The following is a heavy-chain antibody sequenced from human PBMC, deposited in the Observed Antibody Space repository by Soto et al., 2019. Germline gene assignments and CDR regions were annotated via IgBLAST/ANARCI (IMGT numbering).Heavy chain of an antibody. Sequence: GGSLRLSCAASGFTFSSYWMSWVRQAPGKGLEWVANIKQDGSEKYYVDSVKGRFTISRDNAKNSLYLQMNSLRAEDTAVYYCATDYGDYVQWYFDLWGRGTLVTVSS. CDR3: ATDYGDYVQWYFDL. CDR1: GFTFSSYW. CDR2: IKQDGSEK. V-gene: IGHV3-7*01. J-gene: IGHJ2*01. D-gene: IGHD4-17*01.